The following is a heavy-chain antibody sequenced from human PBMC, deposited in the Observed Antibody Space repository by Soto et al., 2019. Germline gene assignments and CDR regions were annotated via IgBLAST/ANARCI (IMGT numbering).Heavy chain of an antibody. J-gene: IGHJ6*02. D-gene: IGHD6-6*01. CDR3: VRQYRDSQYYSGLDV. Sequence: PSPTLSLTCAISGDSVSSNSGAWNWIRQSPSRGLEWLGRTYYRSKWYNDFAVSVKSRITINPDTSKNQFSLQLNSVTPEDTAVYYCVRQYRDSQYYSGLDVWGQGTTVTVSS. CDR2: TYYRSKWYN. CDR1: GDSVSSNSGA. V-gene: IGHV6-1*01.